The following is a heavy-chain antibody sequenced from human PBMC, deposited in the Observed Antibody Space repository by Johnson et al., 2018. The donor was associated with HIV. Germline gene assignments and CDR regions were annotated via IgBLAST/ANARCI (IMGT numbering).Heavy chain of an antibody. J-gene: IGHJ3*02. CDR1: GFSFSDYY. Sequence: QMQLVESGGGLVKPGGSPRLSCAASGFSFSDYYMSWIRQAPGKGLEWVAVISYDGSNKYYADSVKGRFTISRDNSKNTLYLQMNSLRAEDTAVYYCARGLAADAFDIWGQGTMVTVSS. V-gene: IGHV3-30-3*01. CDR3: ARGLAADAFDI. D-gene: IGHD6-13*01. CDR2: ISYDGSNK.